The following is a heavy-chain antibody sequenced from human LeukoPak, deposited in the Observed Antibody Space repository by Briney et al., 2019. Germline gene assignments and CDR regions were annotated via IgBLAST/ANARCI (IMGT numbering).Heavy chain of an antibody. CDR1: GYTFTGYY. CDR2: INPNSGGT. V-gene: IGHV1-2*02. J-gene: IGHJ4*02. Sequence: ASVKVSCKASGYTFTGYYMHWVRQAPGQGLEWMGWINPNSGGTNYAQKLQGRVTMTTDTSTSTVYMELRSLRSDDTAVYYCARHVAFGDGHNYFDYWGQGTLVAASS. D-gene: IGHD5-24*01. CDR3: ARHVAFGDGHNYFDY.